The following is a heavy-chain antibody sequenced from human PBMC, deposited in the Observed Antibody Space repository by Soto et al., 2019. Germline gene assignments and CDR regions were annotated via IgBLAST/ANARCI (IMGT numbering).Heavy chain of an antibody. J-gene: IGHJ5*02. V-gene: IGHV3-23*01. CDR2: ISSSGGSS. CDR1: GFSFNNYA. Sequence: GGSLRLSCAASGFSFNNYAMTWVRQAPGKGLEWVSTISSSGGSSYYTDSVKGRFTISRDNAKNSVILQMNSLRVEDTAVYYCVRSWGVYCSSTRCYSPWLDPWGQGTLVTVSS. D-gene: IGHD2-2*02. CDR3: VRSWGVYCSSTRCYSPWLDP.